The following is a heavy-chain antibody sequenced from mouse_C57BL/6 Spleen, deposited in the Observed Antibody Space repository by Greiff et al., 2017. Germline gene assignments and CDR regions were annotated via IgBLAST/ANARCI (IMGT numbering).Heavy chain of an antibody. Sequence: QVQLQQPGAELVMPGASVKLSCKASGYTFTSYWMHWVKQRPGQGLEWIGEIDPSDSYTNYNQKFKGKSTLTVDKSSSTAYMQLSSLTSEDSAVYYCARGNGKGTYYFDYWGQGTTLTVSS. V-gene: IGHV1-69*01. J-gene: IGHJ2*01. CDR1: GYTFTSYW. CDR3: ARGNGKGTYYFDY. D-gene: IGHD3-3*01. CDR2: IDPSDSYT.